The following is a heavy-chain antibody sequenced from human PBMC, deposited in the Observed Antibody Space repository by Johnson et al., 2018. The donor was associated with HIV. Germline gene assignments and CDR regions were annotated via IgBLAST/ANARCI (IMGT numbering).Heavy chain of an antibody. CDR1: GFTFTTYA. V-gene: IGHV3-30*04. Sequence: QMMLVESGGGMVQPGRSLSLSCAASGFTFTTYALHWVRRAPGKGLECVAVISYDGTYKYYADSVKGRFTISRDNSGNTLYLEMNSLRAEDTAVYYCVRVRGHSGYDIDDDAFDIWGQGTMVTVSP. CDR2: ISYDGTYK. CDR3: VRVRGHSGYDIDDDAFDI. J-gene: IGHJ3*02. D-gene: IGHD5-12*01.